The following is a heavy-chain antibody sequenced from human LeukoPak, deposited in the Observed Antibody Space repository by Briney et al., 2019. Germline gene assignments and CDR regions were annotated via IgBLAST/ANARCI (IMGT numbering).Heavy chain of an antibody. D-gene: IGHD3-10*01. V-gene: IGHV5-51*01. CDR2: IYPSDSDT. CDR1: GYSFTNYW. CDR3: ARTPLWFGADESDY. Sequence: GESLKISCKASGYSFTNYWIGWVRQMPGKGLEWMGIIYPSDSDTRYSPSFQGQVTISADKSISTAYLQWSSLKASDTAMYYCARTPLWFGADESDYWGQGTLVTVSS. J-gene: IGHJ4*02.